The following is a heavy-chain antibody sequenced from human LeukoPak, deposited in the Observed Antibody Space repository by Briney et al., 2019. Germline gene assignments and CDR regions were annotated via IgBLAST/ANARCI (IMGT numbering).Heavy chain of an antibody. J-gene: IGHJ4*02. Sequence: SETLSLTCTVSGGSISSYYWSWIRQPPGKGLEWIGYIYYSGSTNYNPSLKSRVTISVDTSKNQFSLKLSSVAAADTAVYYCARHRGGNPFDYWGQGTLVTVSS. CDR3: ARHRGGNPFDY. V-gene: IGHV4-59*08. D-gene: IGHD4-23*01. CDR1: GGSISSYY. CDR2: IYYSGST.